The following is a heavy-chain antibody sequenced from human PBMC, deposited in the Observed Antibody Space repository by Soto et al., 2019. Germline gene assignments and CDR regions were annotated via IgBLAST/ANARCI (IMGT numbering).Heavy chain of an antibody. CDR3: ARGQVAAAFSDYYYYGMDV. CDR1: GGSISSGGYY. V-gene: IGHV4-31*03. J-gene: IGHJ6*02. D-gene: IGHD6-13*01. CDR2: IYYSGST. Sequence: PSETLSLTCTVSGGSISSGGYYWSWIRQHPGKGLEWIGYIYYSGSTYYNPSLKSRVTISVDTSKNQFSLKLSSVTAADTAVYYCARGQVAAAFSDYYYYGMDVWGQGTTVTVSS.